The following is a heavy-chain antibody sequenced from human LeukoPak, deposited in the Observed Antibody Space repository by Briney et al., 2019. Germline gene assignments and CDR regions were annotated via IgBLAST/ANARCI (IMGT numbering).Heavy chain of an antibody. V-gene: IGHV1-69*13. CDR1: GGTFSSYA. CDR2: IIPIFGTA. D-gene: IGHD2-2*01. CDR3: AREYCSSTSCYGAYYFDH. Sequence: SVKVSCKASGGTFSSYAISWVRQAPGQGLEWMGGIIPIFGTANYAQKFQGRVTITADESTSTAYMELSSLRSEDTAVYYCAREYCSSTSCYGAYYFDHWGQGTLVTVSS. J-gene: IGHJ4*02.